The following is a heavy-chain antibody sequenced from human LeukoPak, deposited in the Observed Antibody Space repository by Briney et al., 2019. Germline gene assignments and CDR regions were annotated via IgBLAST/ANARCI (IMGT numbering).Heavy chain of an antibody. CDR3: AKDGSSPTYYYYYMDV. D-gene: IGHD6-13*01. Sequence: GGSLRLSCAASGSTFSSYAMSWVRQAPGKGLEWVSAISGSGGSTYYADSVKGRFTISRDNSKNTLYLQMNSLRAEDTAVYYCAKDGSSPTYYYYYMDVWGKGTTVTVSS. CDR1: GSTFSSYA. J-gene: IGHJ6*03. V-gene: IGHV3-23*01. CDR2: ISGSGGST.